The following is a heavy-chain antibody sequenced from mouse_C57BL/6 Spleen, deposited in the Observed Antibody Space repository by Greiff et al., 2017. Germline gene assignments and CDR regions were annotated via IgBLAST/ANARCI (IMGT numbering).Heavy chain of an antibody. Sequence: VKLVESGPELVKPGASVKLSCKASGYTFTSYDINWVKQRPGQGLEWIGWIYPRDGSTKYNEKFKGKATLTVDTSSSTAYMELHSLTSEDSAVYFCARTTVVAFDYWGQGTTLTVSS. CDR2: IYPRDGST. J-gene: IGHJ2*01. CDR3: ARTTVVAFDY. D-gene: IGHD1-1*01. CDR1: GYTFTSYD. V-gene: IGHV1-85*01.